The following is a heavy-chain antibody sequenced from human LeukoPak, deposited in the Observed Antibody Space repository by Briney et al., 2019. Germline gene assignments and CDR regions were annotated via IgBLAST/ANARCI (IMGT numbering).Heavy chain of an antibody. Sequence: SVKVSCKASGGTFSSYAISWVRQAPGQGLEWMGGITPIFGTANYAQKFQGRVTITADKSTSTAYMELSSLRSEDTAVYYCARGPKFGDYYYYMDVWGKGTTVTVSS. V-gene: IGHV1-69*06. J-gene: IGHJ6*03. CDR2: ITPIFGTA. D-gene: IGHD3-10*01. CDR1: GGTFSSYA. CDR3: ARGPKFGDYYYYMDV.